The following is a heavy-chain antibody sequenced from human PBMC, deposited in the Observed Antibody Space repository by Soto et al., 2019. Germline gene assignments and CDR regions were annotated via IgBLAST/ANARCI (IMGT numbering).Heavy chain of an antibody. CDR1: GGSVSSSNW. CDR3: ARVRTSCSATSCYLEP. J-gene: IGHJ5*02. Sequence: SETLSLTCAVSGGSVSSSNWWTWVRQTPEKGLEWIGEISHRGTTNYNPSLRSRVTISVDTSNNQFSLRLTSVTAADTAVYYCARVRTSCSATSCYLEPWGQGTLVTVSS. CDR2: ISHRGTT. D-gene: IGHD2-2*01. V-gene: IGHV4-4*02.